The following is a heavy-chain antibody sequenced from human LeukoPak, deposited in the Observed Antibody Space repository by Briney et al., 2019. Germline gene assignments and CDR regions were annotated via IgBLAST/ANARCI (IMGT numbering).Heavy chain of an antibody. CDR1: GGSISSYF. V-gene: IGHV4-59*01. CDR3: AKGLWDYSNRFSHDAFDI. D-gene: IGHD4-11*01. Sequence: SETLSLTCTVSGGSISSYFWSWIRQPPGKGLEWIGYIYYTGTTSYNPSLNSRVTISVDTSKSQFSLKLSSVTAADTAVYYCAKGLWDYSNRFSHDAFDIWGQGTMVTVSS. J-gene: IGHJ3*02. CDR2: IYYTGTT.